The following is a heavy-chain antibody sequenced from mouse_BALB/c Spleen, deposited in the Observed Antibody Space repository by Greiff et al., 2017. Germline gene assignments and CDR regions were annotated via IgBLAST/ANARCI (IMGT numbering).Heavy chain of an antibody. D-gene: IGHD1-1*01. CDR3: ARVSFYGSSDGFAY. CDR1: GFNIKDYY. Sequence: VQLQQSGAELVRSGASAKLSCTASGFNIKDYYMHWVKQRPEQGLEWIGWIDPENGDTEYAPKFQGKATMTADTSSNTAYLQLSSLTSEDTAVYYCARVSFYGSSDGFAYWGQGTLVTVSA. J-gene: IGHJ3*01. V-gene: IGHV14-4*02. CDR2: IDPENGDT.